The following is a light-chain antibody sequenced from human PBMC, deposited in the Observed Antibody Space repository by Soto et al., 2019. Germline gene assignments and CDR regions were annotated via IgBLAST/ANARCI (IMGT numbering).Light chain of an antibody. CDR2: AGS. J-gene: IGKJ3*01. Sequence: EIVLTQSPVSLSLSPGERATLSCRASQGVTSGYLAWYQQKPGQSPRLLIYAGSSRATGIPDRFSGGGSGTDFTLTISRLETEDFAVYYCQYFDNSPPFTFGPGTRVDIK. V-gene: IGKV3-20*01. CDR1: QGVTSGY. CDR3: QYFDNSPPFT.